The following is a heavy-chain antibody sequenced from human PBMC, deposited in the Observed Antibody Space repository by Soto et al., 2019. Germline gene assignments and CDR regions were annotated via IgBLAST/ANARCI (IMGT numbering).Heavy chain of an antibody. V-gene: IGHV4-59*11. CDR1: GGSISSHY. CDR3: ARCTHGASPDCYYLDV. Sequence: PSETLSLTCTVSGGSISSHYWSWVRQAPGKGLEWIGHIYYRGSTSYNPSLRSRSTISVDTSNNQFSLKLNSVTTADTAMYYCARCTHGASPDCYYLDVWGQGTTVTVSS. J-gene: IGHJ6*03. D-gene: IGHD2-2*01. CDR2: IYYRGST.